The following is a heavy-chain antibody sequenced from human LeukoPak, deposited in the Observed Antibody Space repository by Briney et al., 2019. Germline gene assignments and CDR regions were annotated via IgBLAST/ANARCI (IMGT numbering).Heavy chain of an antibody. Sequence: AGGSLRLSCAASGFTFSSYWMHWVRQAPGKGLVWVSRINTDGSSTSYADSVKGRFTISRDNAKNTLYLQMNSLRAEDTAVYYCARDDFAHDYGDYGPGTWGQGTLVTVSS. CDR2: INTDGSST. D-gene: IGHD4-17*01. J-gene: IGHJ5*02. CDR1: GFTFSSYW. CDR3: ARDDFAHDYGDYGPGT. V-gene: IGHV3-74*01.